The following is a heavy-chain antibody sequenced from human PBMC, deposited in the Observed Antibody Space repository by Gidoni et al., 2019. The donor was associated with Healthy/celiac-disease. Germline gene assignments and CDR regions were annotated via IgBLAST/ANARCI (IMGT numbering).Heavy chain of an antibody. D-gene: IGHD6-6*01. Sequence: EVQLLESGGGLVQHGGSLRLSCGASGCTFSSSAMSWVRQAPGRGLEWVSAISGSGGSTYYADSVKGRFTISRDNSKNTLYLQMNRLRAEDTAVYYCAKGSSTPGYWGQGTLVTVSS. CDR1: GCTFSSSA. V-gene: IGHV3-23*01. J-gene: IGHJ4*02. CDR2: ISGSGGST. CDR3: AKGSSTPGY.